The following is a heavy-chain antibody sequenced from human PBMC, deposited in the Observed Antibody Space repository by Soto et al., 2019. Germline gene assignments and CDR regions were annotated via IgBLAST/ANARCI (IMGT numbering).Heavy chain of an antibody. Sequence: SETLSLTCTVSGGSISSGDYYWSWIRQPPGKGLEWIGYIYYSGSTYYNPSLKSRVTISVDTSKNQFSLKLSSVTAADTAVYYCARDRMIFGVVEGHYGMDVWGQGTTVTVSS. V-gene: IGHV4-30-4*01. CDR2: IYYSGST. D-gene: IGHD3-3*01. CDR1: GGSISSGDYY. CDR3: ARDRMIFGVVEGHYGMDV. J-gene: IGHJ6*02.